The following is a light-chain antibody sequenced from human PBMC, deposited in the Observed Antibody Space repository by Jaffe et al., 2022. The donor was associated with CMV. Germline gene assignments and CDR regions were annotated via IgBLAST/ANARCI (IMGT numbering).Light chain of an antibody. CDR2: RNN. CDR3: AAWDDSLSRWV. Sequence: QSMLTQPPSASGTPGQRVTISCSGSSSNIGSDYVYWYQQLPGTAPKLLIYRNNQRPSGVPDRFSGSKSGTSASLAISGLRSEDEADYYCAAWDDSLSRWVFGGGTKLTVL. CDR1: SSNIGSDY. J-gene: IGLJ3*02. V-gene: IGLV1-47*01.